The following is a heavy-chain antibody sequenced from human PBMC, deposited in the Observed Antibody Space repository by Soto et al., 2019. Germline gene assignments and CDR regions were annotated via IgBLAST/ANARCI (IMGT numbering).Heavy chain of an antibody. D-gene: IGHD5-12*01. CDR2: ISHDGKT. CDR3: ARDREYSRGYFDP. Sequence: QVQLQESGPGLVKPSGTLSLTWAVSGGSIASGVWWSWVRQSPGKGLEWIGEISHDGKTNYNPSLKSRLSMSVDNSKNQLSLNVTSVTAADTAVYYCARDREYSRGYFDPWGQGTPVTVSS. CDR1: GGSIASGVW. V-gene: IGHV4-4*02. J-gene: IGHJ5*02.